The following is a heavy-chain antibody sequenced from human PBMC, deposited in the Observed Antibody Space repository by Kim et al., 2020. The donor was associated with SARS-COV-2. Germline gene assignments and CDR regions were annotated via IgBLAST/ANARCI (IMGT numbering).Heavy chain of an antibody. Sequence: GGSLRLSCAASGFIFSNAWMSWVRQAPGKGLEWVGRIKSKTDGGTTDYAAPVKGRFTISRDDSKNTLYLQMNSLKTEDTAVYYCTTGGLEDYYGMDVWGQGTTVTVSS. CDR2: IKSKTDGGTT. D-gene: IGHD6-19*01. CDR3: TTGGLEDYYGMDV. CDR1: GFIFSNAW. V-gene: IGHV3-15*01. J-gene: IGHJ6*02.